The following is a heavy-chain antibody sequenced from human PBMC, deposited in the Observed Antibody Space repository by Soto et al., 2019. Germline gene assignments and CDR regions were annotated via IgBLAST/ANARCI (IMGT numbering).Heavy chain of an antibody. D-gene: IGHD4-17*01. Sequence: GPVKVSRQASGYPFPSYYMHWVRQAPGQGLEWMGIINPSGGSTSYAQKFQGRVTMTRDTSTSTVYMELSSLRSEDTAVYYCARDGSQLAVTTTYFDYWGQGTLVTVSS. CDR1: GYPFPSYY. CDR2: INPSGGST. J-gene: IGHJ4*02. CDR3: ARDGSQLAVTTTYFDY. V-gene: IGHV1-46*01.